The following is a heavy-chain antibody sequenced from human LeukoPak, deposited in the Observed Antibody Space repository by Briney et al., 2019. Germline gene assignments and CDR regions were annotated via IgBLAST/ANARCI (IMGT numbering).Heavy chain of an antibody. V-gene: IGHV1-69*01. CDR2: IIPIFGTA. Sequence: ASVKVSCKASGGTFSSYAISWVRQAPGQGLEWMGGIIPIFGTANYAQKFQGRDTITADESTSTAYMELSSLRPEDTAVYYCAVLDTAMVEGGVDYWGQGTLVTVSS. CDR3: AVLDTAMVEGGVDY. D-gene: IGHD5-18*01. J-gene: IGHJ4*02. CDR1: GGTFSSYA.